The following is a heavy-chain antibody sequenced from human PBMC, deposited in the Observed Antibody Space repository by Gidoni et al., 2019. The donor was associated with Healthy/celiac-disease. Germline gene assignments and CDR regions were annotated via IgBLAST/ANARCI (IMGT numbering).Heavy chain of an antibody. Sequence: QVQLPESGPGLVKPSQTLSLTCPVSGGSISSGGYSWSWIRQPPGKGLEWIGYIYYSGSTYYNPSLKSRVTISVDTSKNQFSLKLSSVTAADTAVYYCARAYGSGSYSFDYGMDVWGQGTTVTVSS. CDR3: ARAYGSGSYSFDYGMDV. CDR1: GGSISSGGYS. V-gene: IGHV4-30-4*07. CDR2: IYYSGST. J-gene: IGHJ6*02. D-gene: IGHD3-10*01.